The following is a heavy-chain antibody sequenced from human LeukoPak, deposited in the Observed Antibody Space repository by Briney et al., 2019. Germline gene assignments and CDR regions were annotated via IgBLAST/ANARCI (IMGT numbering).Heavy chain of an antibody. V-gene: IGHV4-61*02. CDR3: ARDKGRGGCSGGSCYEDAFDI. CDR1: GGSISSGSCY. Sequence: SETLSLTCTVSGGSISSGSCYWSWIRQPAGKGLEWIGRIYTSGSTNYNPSLKSRVTISVDTSKNQFSLKLSSVTAADTAVYYCARDKGRGGCSGGSCYEDAFDIWGQGTMVTVSS. D-gene: IGHD2-15*01. J-gene: IGHJ3*02. CDR2: IYTSGST.